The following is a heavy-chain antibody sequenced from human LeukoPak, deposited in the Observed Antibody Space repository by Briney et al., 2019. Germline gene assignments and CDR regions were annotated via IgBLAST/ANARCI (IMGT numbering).Heavy chain of an antibody. CDR1: GFTFSSYG. CDR3: ARGNDYGDYAFDY. CDR2: IWYDGSDK. V-gene: IGHV3-33*01. Sequence: GRSLRLSCAASGFTFSSYGMHWVRQAPGKGLEWVAVIWYDGSDKYYADSVKGRFTTSRDNSKNTLYLQMNSLRAEDTAVYYCARGNDYGDYAFDYWGQGTLVTVSS. J-gene: IGHJ4*02. D-gene: IGHD4-17*01.